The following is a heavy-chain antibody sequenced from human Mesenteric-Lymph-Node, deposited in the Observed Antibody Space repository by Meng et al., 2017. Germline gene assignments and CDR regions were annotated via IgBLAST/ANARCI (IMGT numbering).Heavy chain of an antibody. Sequence: GESLKISCAASGFTFSSYSMNRVRQAPGKGLEWVSSISSSSSYIYYADSVKGRFTISRDNAKNSLYLQMNSLRAEDTAVYYCASSDPQWLVHYWGQGTLVTVSS. V-gene: IGHV3-21*01. D-gene: IGHD6-19*01. CDR3: ASSDPQWLVHY. J-gene: IGHJ4*02. CDR1: GFTFSSYS. CDR2: ISSSSSYI.